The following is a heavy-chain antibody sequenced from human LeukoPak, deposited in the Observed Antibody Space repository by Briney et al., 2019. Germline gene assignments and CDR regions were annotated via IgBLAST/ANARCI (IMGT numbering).Heavy chain of an antibody. CDR1: GGTFSSYA. CDR3: ARDLSWYNCNYNYYYYMDV. D-gene: IGHD1-20*01. J-gene: IGHJ6*03. CDR2: IIPIFGTA. V-gene: IGHV1-69*13. Sequence: ASVKVSCEASGGTFSSYAISWVRQAPGQGLEWMGGIIPIFGTANYAQKFQGRVTITADESTSTAYMELSSLRSEDTAVYYCARDLSWYNCNYNYYYYMDVWGKGTTVTVSS.